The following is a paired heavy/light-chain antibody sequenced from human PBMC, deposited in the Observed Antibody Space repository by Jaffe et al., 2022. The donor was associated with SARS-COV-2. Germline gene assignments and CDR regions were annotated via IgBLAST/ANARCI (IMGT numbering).Heavy chain of an antibody. CDR3: GKGVAFEI. CDR1: GFTYSSYR. J-gene: IGHJ3*02. CDR2: INQDGSET. Sequence: EVQLVESGGGLVQPGGSLRLSCATSGFTYSSYRLNWVRQAPGKGLEWVANINQDGSETYYVDSVKGRFTISGDYVKKSFYLQLNSLRAEDTAVYYCGKGVAFEIWGQGTMVTVSS. V-gene: IGHV3-7*01.
Light chain of an antibody. CDR3: QQYNSYPLT. V-gene: IGKV1-16*02. CDR2: GAS. J-gene: IGKJ4*01. Sequence: DIQMTQSPSSLSASVGDRVTITCRASQGISNSLAWIQQKPGKAPKSLIYGASTLRSGVPSKFSGSGSGTDFTLTISSLQPEDFATYFCQQYNSYPLTFGGGTKVEV. CDR1: QGISNS.